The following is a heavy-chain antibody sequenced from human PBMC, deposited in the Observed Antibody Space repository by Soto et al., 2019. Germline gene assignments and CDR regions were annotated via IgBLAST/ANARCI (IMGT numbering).Heavy chain of an antibody. Sequence: GGSLRLSCAASGFTFSSYWMSWVRQAPGKGLEWVANIKQDGSEKYYVDSVKGRFTISRDNAKNSLYLQMNSLRAEDTAVYYCARGLYVGGKRFDPWGQGTLVTVSS. J-gene: IGHJ5*02. CDR2: IKQDGSEK. V-gene: IGHV3-7*03. CDR1: GFTFSSYW. CDR3: ARGLYVGGKRFDP. D-gene: IGHD3-10*01.